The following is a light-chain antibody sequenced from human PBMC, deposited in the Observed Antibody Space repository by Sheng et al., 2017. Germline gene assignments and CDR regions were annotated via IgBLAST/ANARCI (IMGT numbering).Light chain of an antibody. CDR1: QSVSSK. Sequence: EIVMTQSPATLSVSPGERATLSCRASQSVSSKLAWYQQKPGQAPSLLIYGASTRATGIPARFSGSGSGTEFTLTISSLQSEDFAVYYCQQEWTFGQGTKVEIK. CDR3: QQEWT. V-gene: IGKV3-15*01. CDR2: GAS. J-gene: IGKJ1*01.